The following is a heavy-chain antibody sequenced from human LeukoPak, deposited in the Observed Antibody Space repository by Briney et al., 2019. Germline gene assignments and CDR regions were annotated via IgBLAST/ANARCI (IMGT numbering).Heavy chain of an antibody. Sequence: ASVKVSCKASGGTFSSYAISWVRQAPGQGLEWMGGIIPIFGTANYAQKFQGRVTITADESTSTAYMELSSLRSEDTAVYYCARVMYYYDSSGYYQGAFDIWGQGTMVTVSS. D-gene: IGHD3-22*01. V-gene: IGHV1-69*13. CDR2: IIPIFGTA. CDR1: GGTFSSYA. J-gene: IGHJ3*02. CDR3: ARVMYYYDSSGYYQGAFDI.